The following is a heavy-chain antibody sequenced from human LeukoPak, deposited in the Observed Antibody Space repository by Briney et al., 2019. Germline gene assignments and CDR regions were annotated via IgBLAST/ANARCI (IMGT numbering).Heavy chain of an antibody. CDR3: AREIYCSGGSCYWFDP. V-gene: IGHV1-69*01. CDR2: IIPIFGTA. CDR1: GGTFSSYA. J-gene: IGHJ5*02. D-gene: IGHD2-15*01. Sequence: ASVKVSCKASGGTFSSYAISWVRQAPGQGLEWMGGIIPIFGTANYAQKFQGRVTITADESTSTAYMELSSLRSEDTAVYYCAREIYCSGGSCYWFDPWGQGTLVTVSS.